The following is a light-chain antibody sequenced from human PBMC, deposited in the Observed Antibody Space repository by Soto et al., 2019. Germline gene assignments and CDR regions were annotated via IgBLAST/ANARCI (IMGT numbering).Light chain of an antibody. CDR2: NND. CDR1: TSNIGDNT. J-gene: IGLJ1*01. Sequence: QSVLTQPPSASETPGQRVAISCSGSTSNIGDNTVHWYQQLPGTAPKLLIYNNDRRPSGVPDRFSGSKSGTSASLAISGLQSEDEADYYCAAWDDSLNGRVFGTGTKLTVL. V-gene: IGLV1-44*01. CDR3: AAWDDSLNGRV.